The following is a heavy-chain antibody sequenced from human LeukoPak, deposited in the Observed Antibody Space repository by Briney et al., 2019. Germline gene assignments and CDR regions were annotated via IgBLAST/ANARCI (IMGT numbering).Heavy chain of an antibody. D-gene: IGHD3-22*01. CDR1: GGTFSDYY. CDR2: VMDSGRN. J-gene: IGHJ6*03. CDR3: LREHNIVITTARTYYYYYMDV. V-gene: IGHV4-34*12. Sequence: SETLTLTCAVYGGTFSDYYWSWIRQSPGKGLEWIGQVMDSGRNNYNPSLKSRVNILINTSKNHISLRQIPRAGADPAVYYFLREHNIVITTARTYYYYYMDVWGKGTTVTVSS.